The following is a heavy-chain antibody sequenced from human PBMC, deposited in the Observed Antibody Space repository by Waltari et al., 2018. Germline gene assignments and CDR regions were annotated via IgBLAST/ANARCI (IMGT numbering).Heavy chain of an antibody. V-gene: IGHV7-4-1*02. CDR1: GYTFTSYA. CDR3: SVRAIAVAGTPWDLDY. J-gene: IGHJ4*02. D-gene: IGHD6-19*01. Sequence: QVQLVQSGSELKKPGASVKVSCKASGYTFTSYAMNWVRQAPGQGLEWLGWINTNAGNPTYGQCVTGRLFFSMDTAVSTAYLQFSSLKAEDTAVYYCSVRAIAVAGTPWDLDYWGQGTLVTVSS. CDR2: INTNAGNP.